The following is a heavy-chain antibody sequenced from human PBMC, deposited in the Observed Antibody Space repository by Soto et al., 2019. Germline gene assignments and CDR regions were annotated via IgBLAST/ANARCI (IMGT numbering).Heavy chain of an antibody. Sequence: ESGGGLVQPGGSLRLPCAASGFTFNRHSMSWVRQAPGKGLEWVSYISASGTSTQYADFVRGRLTVSRDNAKNSLYLQINRLREDDTAVYYCARDLLLVASATGAFDVWGQGTTVTVS. CDR1: GFTFNRHS. V-gene: IGHV3-48*02. J-gene: IGHJ3*01. CDR3: ARDLLLVASATGAFDV. CDR2: ISASGTST. D-gene: IGHD5-12*01.